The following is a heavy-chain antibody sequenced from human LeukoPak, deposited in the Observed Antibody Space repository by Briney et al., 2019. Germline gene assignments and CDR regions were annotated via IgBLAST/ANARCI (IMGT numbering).Heavy chain of an antibody. CDR3: ARLLRGGRDTPMVTMIVVRAKSGAFDI. CDR2: INHSGST. J-gene: IGHJ3*02. D-gene: IGHD3-22*01. V-gene: IGHV4-34*01. Sequence: SETLSLTCGVYGGSFSGHFWSWIRQAPGKGLEWIGEINHSGSTNYNPSLKSRVTISVDTSKNQFSLKLSSVTAADTAVYYCARLLRGGRDTPMVTMIVVRAKSGAFDIWGQGTMVTVSS. CDR1: GGSFSGHF.